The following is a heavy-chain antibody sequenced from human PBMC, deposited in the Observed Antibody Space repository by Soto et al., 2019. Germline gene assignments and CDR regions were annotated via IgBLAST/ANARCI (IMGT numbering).Heavy chain of an antibody. CDR3: ARDLVAATQYYYYYGMDV. CDR2: IIPIFGTA. CDR1: GGTFSSYA. J-gene: IGHJ6*02. Sequence: QVQLVQSGAEVKKPGSSVKVSCKASGGTFSSYAISWVRQAPGQGLEWMGGIIPIFGTANYAQKFQGRVTITADDSTSTAYMELSSLRSEDQAVDYYARDLVAATQYYYYYGMDVWGRGTTVTVSS. V-gene: IGHV1-69*12. D-gene: IGHD2-15*01.